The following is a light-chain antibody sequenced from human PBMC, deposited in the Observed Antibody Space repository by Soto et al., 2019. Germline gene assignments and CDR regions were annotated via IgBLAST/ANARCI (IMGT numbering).Light chain of an antibody. CDR1: SSNIGDNY. J-gene: IGLJ2*01. V-gene: IGLV1-51*01. Sequence: QSVLTQPPSVSAAPGQKVTISCSGSSSNIGDNYVSWYQQLPGTAPKVLIYDNNKRPSGIPDRFSGSKSGTSATLGITGLQTGDEADYYCGTWDSSLSVMAFGGGTKLTVL. CDR2: DNN. CDR3: GTWDSSLSVMA.